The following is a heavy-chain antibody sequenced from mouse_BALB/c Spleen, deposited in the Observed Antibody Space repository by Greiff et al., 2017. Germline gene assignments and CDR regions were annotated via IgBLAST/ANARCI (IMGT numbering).Heavy chain of an antibody. CDR1: GFTFSSFG. V-gene: IGHV5-17*02. CDR3: ARTYRYSYAMDY. CDR2: ISSGSSTI. Sequence: DVKLVESGGGLVQPGGSRKLSCAASGFTFSSFGMHWVRQAPEKGLEWVAYISSGSSTIYYADTVKGRFTISRDNPKNTLFLQRPSLRSEDTAMYYCARTYRYSYAMDYWGQGTSVTVSS. J-gene: IGHJ4*01. D-gene: IGHD2-14*01.